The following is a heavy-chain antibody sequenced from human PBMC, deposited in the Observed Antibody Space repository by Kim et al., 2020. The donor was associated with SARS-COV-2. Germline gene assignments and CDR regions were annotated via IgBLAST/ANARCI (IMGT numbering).Heavy chain of an antibody. V-gene: IGHV1-46*01. Sequence: ASVKVSCKASGYTFTSYYMHWVRQAPGQGLEWMGIINPSGGSTSYAQKFQGRVTMTRDTSTSTVYMELSSLRSEDTAVYYCARDPPGRVGWSYYGMDVWGQGTTVTVSS. CDR1: GYTFTSYY. J-gene: IGHJ6*02. CDR3: ARDPPGRVGWSYYGMDV. CDR2: INPSGGST. D-gene: IGHD1-26*01.